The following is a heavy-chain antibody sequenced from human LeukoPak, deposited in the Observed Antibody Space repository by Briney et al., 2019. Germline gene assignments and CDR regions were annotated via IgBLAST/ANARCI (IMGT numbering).Heavy chain of an antibody. CDR2: ISYIGST. J-gene: IGHJ3*02. V-gene: IGHV4-61*01. CDR1: GGSISSSSHY. Sequence: SETLSLTCTVSGGSISSSSHYWTWIRQPPGRGLEWIGYISYIGSTNYSPSLKSRVTISIDTSKNQFSLKLTSVTAADTAVYYCARDLVTVTKGFDIWGQGTMVSVSS. CDR3: ARDLVTVTKGFDI. D-gene: IGHD4-17*01.